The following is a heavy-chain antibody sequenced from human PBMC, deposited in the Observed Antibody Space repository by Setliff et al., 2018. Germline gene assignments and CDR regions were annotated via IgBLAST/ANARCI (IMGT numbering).Heavy chain of an antibody. CDR1: GFNFRTYT. CDR2: MSSSSSYI. Sequence: GGSLRLSCAASGFNFRTYTMNWVRQAPGKGLEWVSYMSSSSSYIYYADSVKGRFTISRDNAKNSLYLQMNSLRVEDTAVYYCARQYNDYWGQGTLVTVSS. CDR3: ARQYNDY. D-gene: IGHD1-1*01. V-gene: IGHV3-21*01. J-gene: IGHJ4*02.